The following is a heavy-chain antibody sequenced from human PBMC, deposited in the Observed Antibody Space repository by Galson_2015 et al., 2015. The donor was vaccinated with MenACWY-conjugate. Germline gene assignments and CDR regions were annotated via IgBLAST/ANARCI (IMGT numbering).Heavy chain of an antibody. V-gene: IGHV4-61*08. CDR2: IYYSGST. J-gene: IGHJ6*03. CDR1: GGSVSSGGHH. Sequence: SEPLSLTCTVSGGSVSSGGHHWSWIRQPPGKGLEWIGYIYYSGSTDYDPSPNSRVTISIDTSKDQFSLNLRSVTAADTAMYYCARAEWQLRTDYYYYYMDVWGKGTAVTVSS. D-gene: IGHD1-26*01. CDR3: ARAEWQLRTDYYYYYMDV.